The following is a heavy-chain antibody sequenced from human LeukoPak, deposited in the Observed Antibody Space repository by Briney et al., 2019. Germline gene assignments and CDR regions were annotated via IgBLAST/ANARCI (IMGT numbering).Heavy chain of an antibody. CDR1: GGSISSGGYY. CDR2: IYHSGST. Sequence: SQTLSLTCTVSGGSISSGGYYWSWIRQPPGKGLEWIGYIYHSGSTYYNPSLKSRVTISVDRSKNQFSLKLSSVTAADTAVYYCARDDLYDYSNHPVSRAGYWGQGTLVTVSS. V-gene: IGHV4-30-2*01. J-gene: IGHJ4*02. CDR3: ARDDLYDYSNHPVSRAGY. D-gene: IGHD4-11*01.